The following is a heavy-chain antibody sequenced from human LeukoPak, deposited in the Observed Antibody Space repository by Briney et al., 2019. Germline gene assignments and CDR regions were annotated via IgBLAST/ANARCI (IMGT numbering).Heavy chain of an antibody. CDR2: INHSGRT. CDR3: ARTVTNISWSPDFDS. CDR1: DYSISISSGYY. D-gene: IGHD6-13*01. J-gene: IGHJ4*02. V-gene: IGHV4-38-2*02. Sequence: SETLSLTCTVSDYSISISSGYYWAWIRQPRGKGLEWLGEINHSGRTNYNPSLKSRVTISVDTSKNQFSLKVTSVTAADTAVYYCARTVTNISWSPDFDSWGQGTLVTVSS.